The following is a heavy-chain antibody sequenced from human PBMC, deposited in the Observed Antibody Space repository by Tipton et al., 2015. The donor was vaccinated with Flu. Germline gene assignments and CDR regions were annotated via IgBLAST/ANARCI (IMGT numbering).Heavy chain of an antibody. Sequence: LRLSCTVSGGSISSSSYYWGWIRQPPGKGLEWIGSIYYSGSTYYNPSLKSRVTISVDTSKNQFSLKLSSVTAADTAVYYCSRDPTQRCGGDCYSTWASYYGIDVWGQGTTVTVSS. D-gene: IGHD2-21*02. CDR2: IYYSGST. J-gene: IGHJ6*02. CDR1: GGSISSSSYY. CDR3: SRDPTQRCGGDCYSTWASYYGIDV. V-gene: IGHV4-39*07.